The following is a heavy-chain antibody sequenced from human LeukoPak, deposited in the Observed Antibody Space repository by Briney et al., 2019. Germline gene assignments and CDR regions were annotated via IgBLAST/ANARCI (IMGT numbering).Heavy chain of an antibody. Sequence: GGSLRLSCAASGFTFSAYNMNWVRRTPGKGLEWVSSITTSSSYMFYADSVRGRFTISRDNAENSLYLQLNSLRDEDTAVYYCARDPYSGGYGAYYYYYMDVWGKGTTVTVSS. CDR2: ITTSSSYM. CDR3: ARDPYSGGYGAYYYYYMDV. V-gene: IGHV3-21*01. D-gene: IGHD6-19*01. J-gene: IGHJ6*03. CDR1: GFTFSAYN.